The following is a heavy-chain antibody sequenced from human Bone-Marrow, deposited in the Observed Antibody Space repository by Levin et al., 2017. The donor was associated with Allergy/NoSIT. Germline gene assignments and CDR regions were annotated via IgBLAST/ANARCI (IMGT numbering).Heavy chain of an antibody. CDR1: GFAFTDYY. J-gene: IGHJ2*01. CDR3: ARDPAVTRDGYFDL. Sequence: WASVKVSCKASGFAFTDYYMHWVRQAPGQGLEWLGWINPNNGATKYALKFQDRVTMTRDTSISTAYMEFRRLRSDDTAVFCCARDPAVTRDGYFDLWGRGTLVSVSS. V-gene: IGHV1-2*02. CDR2: INPNNGAT. D-gene: IGHD4-17*01.